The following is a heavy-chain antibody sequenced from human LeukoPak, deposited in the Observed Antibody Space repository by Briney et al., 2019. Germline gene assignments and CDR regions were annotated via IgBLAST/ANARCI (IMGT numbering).Heavy chain of an antibody. CDR2: ISAYNGNT. CDR3: AXXXXAAAXIFSPGY. D-gene: IGHD6-13*01. V-gene: IGHV1-18*01. J-gene: IGHJ4*02. Sequence: VASVKVSCKASGYTFTSYGISWVRQAPGQGLEWMGWISAYNGNTNYAQKLQGRVTMTTDTSTSTAYMELRSLRSDDTAVYYCAXXXXAAAXIFSPGYWGQGTLVTVSS. CDR1: GYTFTSYG.